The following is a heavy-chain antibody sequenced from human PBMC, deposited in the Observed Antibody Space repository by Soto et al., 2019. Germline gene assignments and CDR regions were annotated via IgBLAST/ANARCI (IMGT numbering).Heavy chain of an antibody. V-gene: IGHV4-39*01. CDR2: INYNGGT. CDR1: GGSISSATYY. D-gene: IGHD4-4*01. CDR3: ARRTVPIPFDY. Sequence: SETLSLTCTVSGGSISSATYYWGWIRQPPGKGLEWIGSINYNGGTYYNLSLKSRVTMSVDTSKNQFSLKLNSVTAADTAVYYCARRTVPIPFDYWGRGSLVTGSS. J-gene: IGHJ4*02.